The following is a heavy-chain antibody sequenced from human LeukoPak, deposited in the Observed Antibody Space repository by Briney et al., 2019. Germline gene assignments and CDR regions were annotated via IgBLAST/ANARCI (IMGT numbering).Heavy chain of an antibody. Sequence: SETLSLTCTVSGGSISSYCWSWIRQPPGRGLEWIGYIYYSGSTNYNPSLKSRVTISVDTSKNQFSLKLSSVTAADTAVYYCARGKQLVHLDYWGQGTLVTVSS. CDR3: ARGKQLVHLDY. CDR1: GGSISSYC. CDR2: IYYSGST. V-gene: IGHV4-59*01. J-gene: IGHJ4*02. D-gene: IGHD6-6*01.